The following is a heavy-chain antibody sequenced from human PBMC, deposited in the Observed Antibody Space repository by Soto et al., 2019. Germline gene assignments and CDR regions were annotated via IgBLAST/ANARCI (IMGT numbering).Heavy chain of an antibody. CDR1: GYSFSAYY. V-gene: IGHV1-2*04. Sequence: QVQLVQSGAEVKKPGASVRVSCKASGYSFSAYYIHWMRQAPGQGLEWMGWINPNSGGTKFAQKFQGWVTMTRDTAISTAYMELSRLKSDDTAVYFCARESGGTTATLDYYYFYMDVWGKGPTVTVSS. CDR3: ARESGGTTATLDYYYFYMDV. CDR2: INPNSGGT. D-gene: IGHD4-17*01. J-gene: IGHJ6*03.